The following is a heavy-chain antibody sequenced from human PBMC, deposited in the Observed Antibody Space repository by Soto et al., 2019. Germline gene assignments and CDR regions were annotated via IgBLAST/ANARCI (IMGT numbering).Heavy chain of an antibody. CDR2: IYYSGST. Sequence: WTWIRQSPEKGLEWLGNIYYSGSTNYSPSLNSRLTMSLDTSKNQFSLKLRSVTAADTAVYYCARESRCVNGACGNVFDIWGRGTKVTVSS. J-gene: IGHJ3*02. V-gene: IGHV4-59*12. CDR3: ARESRCVNGACGNVFDI. D-gene: IGHD2-8*01.